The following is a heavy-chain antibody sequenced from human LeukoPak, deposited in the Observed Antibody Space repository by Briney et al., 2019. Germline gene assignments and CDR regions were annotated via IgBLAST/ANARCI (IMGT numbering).Heavy chain of an antibody. Sequence: SETLSLTCAVSGYSISSGYYWGWIRQPPGKGLEWIGSIYHGGSTYYNPSLKSRVTISVDTSKNQFPLKLSSVTAADTAVYYCALGSDILTGYNWFDPWGQGTLVTVSS. D-gene: IGHD3-9*01. CDR2: IYHGGST. CDR1: GYSISSGYY. CDR3: ALGSDILTGYNWFDP. J-gene: IGHJ5*02. V-gene: IGHV4-38-2*01.